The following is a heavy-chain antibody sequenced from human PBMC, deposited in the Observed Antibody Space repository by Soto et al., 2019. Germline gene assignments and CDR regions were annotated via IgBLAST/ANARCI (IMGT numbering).Heavy chain of an antibody. CDR1: GGSISSSSYY. Sequence: SETLSLTCTVSGGSISSSSYYWGWIRQPPGKGLEWIGSIYDSGSTYYNPSLKSRVTISVDRSKNQFSLKLSSVTAADTAVYYCARTPLSSDTIFGVVSTFDYWGQGTLVTVSA. D-gene: IGHD3-3*01. V-gene: IGHV4-39*01. J-gene: IGHJ4*02. CDR3: ARTPLSSDTIFGVVSTFDY. CDR2: IYDSGST.